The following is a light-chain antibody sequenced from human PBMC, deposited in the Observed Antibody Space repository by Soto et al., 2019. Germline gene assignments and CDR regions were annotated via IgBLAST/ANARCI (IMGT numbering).Light chain of an antibody. CDR1: QDVGRY. Sequence: AIRMTQSPSSLSASAGDRVAIACRASQDVGRYLAWYQQKPGQAPKLLIYGASTLQSGVPSRLSGGGSGTDFTLTISCLQSEEFATYYCQHYKNYPWTFGQGTKVEIK. CDR2: GAS. CDR3: QHYKNYPWT. V-gene: IGKV1-8*01. J-gene: IGKJ1*01.